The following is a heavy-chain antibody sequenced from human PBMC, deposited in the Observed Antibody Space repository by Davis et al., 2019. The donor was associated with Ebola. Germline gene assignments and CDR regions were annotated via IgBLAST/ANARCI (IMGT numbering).Heavy chain of an antibody. V-gene: IGHV4-4*02. Sequence: MPGGSLRLSCAVSGGSISSSNWWSWVRQPPGKGLEWIGEIYHVASTNYNPSLKSRVTMSIDKSKNQFSLNLSSVTAADTAIYYCARDYYDSSGYIWYFDLWGRGTLVTVSS. CDR2: IYHVAST. CDR1: GGSISSSNW. D-gene: IGHD3-22*01. CDR3: ARDYYDSSGYIWYFDL. J-gene: IGHJ2*01.